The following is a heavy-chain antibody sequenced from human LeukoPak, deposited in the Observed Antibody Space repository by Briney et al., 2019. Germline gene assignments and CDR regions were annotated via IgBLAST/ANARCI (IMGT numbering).Heavy chain of an antibody. D-gene: IGHD3-16*01. V-gene: IGHV1-69*04. CDR1: GGTFSSYA. Sequence: SVKVSCKASGGTFSSYAIGWVRQAPGQGLEWMGRIIPILGIANYAQKFQGRVTITADKSTSTAYMELSSLRSEDTAVYYCARDEGLGYFDYWGQGTLVTVSS. J-gene: IGHJ4*02. CDR3: ARDEGLGYFDY. CDR2: IIPILGIA.